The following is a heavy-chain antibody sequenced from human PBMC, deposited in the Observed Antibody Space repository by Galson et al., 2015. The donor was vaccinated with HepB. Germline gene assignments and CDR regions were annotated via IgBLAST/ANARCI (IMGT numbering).Heavy chain of an antibody. V-gene: IGHV1-69*13. Sequence: SVKVSCKASGGTFSSYAISWVRQAPGRGLEWMGGIIPIFGTANYAQKFQGRVTITADESTSTAYMELSSLRSEDTAVYYCASYDSSGYYYSGMDVWGQGTTVTVSS. CDR1: GGTFSSYA. CDR3: ASYDSSGYYYSGMDV. CDR2: IIPIFGTA. J-gene: IGHJ6*02. D-gene: IGHD3-22*01.